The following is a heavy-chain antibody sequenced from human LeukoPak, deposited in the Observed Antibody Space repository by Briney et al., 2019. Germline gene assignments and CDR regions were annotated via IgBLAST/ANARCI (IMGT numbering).Heavy chain of an antibody. J-gene: IGHJ4*02. D-gene: IGHD5-12*01. CDR1: GFVVSDYG. CDR3: AKESDSGYHSEGPKN. CDR2: VRNDGSNE. V-gene: IGHV3-30*02. Sequence: GGSLRLSCAASGFVVSDYGMHWVRQAPGKGLEWVAFVRNDGSNEYYVGSVKGRFTISRDKSKNTVYLQTNSLRVEDTAVYSCAKESDSGYHSEGPKNWGLGTLVTVSS.